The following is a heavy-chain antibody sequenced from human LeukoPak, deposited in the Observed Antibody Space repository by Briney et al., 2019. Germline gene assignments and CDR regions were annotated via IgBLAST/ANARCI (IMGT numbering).Heavy chain of an antibody. Sequence: GRSLRLSCAASGFTFSSYGMHWVRQAPGKGLEWVAVISYDGSNKYYADSVKGRFTISRDNAKNTLYLQMNSLRAEDTAVYYCARGYSPTIPLYYYYGMDVWGKGTTVTVSS. CDR2: ISYDGSNK. J-gene: IGHJ6*04. V-gene: IGHV3-30*03. CDR3: ARGYSPTIPLYYYYGMDV. CDR1: GFTFSSYG. D-gene: IGHD1-26*01.